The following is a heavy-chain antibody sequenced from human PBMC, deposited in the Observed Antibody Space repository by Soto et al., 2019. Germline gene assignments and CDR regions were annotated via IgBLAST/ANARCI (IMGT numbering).Heavy chain of an antibody. Sequence: SETLSLTCTVSGGSISSYYWSWIRQPPGKGLEWIGYIYYSGSTNYNPSLKSRVTISVDTSKNQFSLKLSSVTAADTAVYYCARDSSGDYGDYPYYYYGMDVWGQGTTVTVSS. CDR2: IYYSGST. V-gene: IGHV4-59*01. D-gene: IGHD4-17*01. J-gene: IGHJ6*02. CDR3: ARDSSGDYGDYPYYYYGMDV. CDR1: GGSISSYY.